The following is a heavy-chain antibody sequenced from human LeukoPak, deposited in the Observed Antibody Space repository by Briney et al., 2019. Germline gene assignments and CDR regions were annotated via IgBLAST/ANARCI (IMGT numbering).Heavy chain of an antibody. CDR1: GGSISNYY. V-gene: IGHV4-59*01. J-gene: IGHJ4*02. Sequence: SETLSLTCRVSGGSISNYYWSWIRQPPGKGLEWIGYIYYSGSTNYNPSLKSRVTISVHTSKNQFSLKLTSVTAADTAVYYCARSYSGSYYRTFDYWGQGTLVTVSS. D-gene: IGHD3-10*01. CDR3: ARSYSGSYYRTFDY. CDR2: IYYSGST.